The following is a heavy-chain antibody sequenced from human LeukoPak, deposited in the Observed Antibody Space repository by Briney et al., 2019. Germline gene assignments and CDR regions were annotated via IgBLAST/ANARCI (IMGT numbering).Heavy chain of an antibody. J-gene: IGHJ4*02. D-gene: IGHD5-24*01. CDR1: GVTPSSYA. CDR3: ARQNTPHGNFDY. V-gene: IGHV3-23*01. Sequence: GGSLRLSCAASGVTPSSYAMSWARQAPGKGLEWVSGISSSGSGGNTYYADSVKGRFTISRDNAKKSLFLQMNSLRAEDTAVYYCARQNTPHGNFDYWGQGTLVTVSS. CDR2: ISSSGSGGNT.